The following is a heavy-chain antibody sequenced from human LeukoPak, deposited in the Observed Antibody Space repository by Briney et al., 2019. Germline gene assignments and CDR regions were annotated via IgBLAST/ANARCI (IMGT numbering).Heavy chain of an antibody. Sequence: GGSLRLSCTASGFTFSYYWINWVRQAPGKGLEWVASIKQDGSEKYYVDSVKGRFTISRDNAKNSLYLQMNSLRAEDTAVYYCARAPRQLPGFEAFDIWGQGTMVTVSS. CDR1: GFTFSYYW. J-gene: IGHJ3*02. D-gene: IGHD2-2*01. CDR2: IKQDGSEK. V-gene: IGHV3-7*01. CDR3: ARAPRQLPGFEAFDI.